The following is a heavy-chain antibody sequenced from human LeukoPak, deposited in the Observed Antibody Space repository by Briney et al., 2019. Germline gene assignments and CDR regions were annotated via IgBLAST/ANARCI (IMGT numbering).Heavy chain of an antibody. V-gene: IGHV1-2*02. J-gene: IGHJ1*01. CDR1: GYTFTGYY. CDR3: ARDLDEIIVWTNAEYFQH. Sequence: ASVKVSCKASGYTFTGYYMHWVRQAPGQGLEWMGWINPNSGGTNYAQKFQGRVTMTRDTSISTAYMELSRLRSDDTAVYYCARDLDEIIVWTNAEYFQHWGQGTLVTVSS. CDR2: INPNSGGT. D-gene: IGHD2-15*01.